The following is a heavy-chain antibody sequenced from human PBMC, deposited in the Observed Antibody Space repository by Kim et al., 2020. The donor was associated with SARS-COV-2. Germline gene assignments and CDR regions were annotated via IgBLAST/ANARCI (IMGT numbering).Heavy chain of an antibody. CDR2: IYHSGST. D-gene: IGHD5-18*01. Sequence: SETLSLTCAVSGGSISSSNWWSWVRQPPGKGLEWIGEIYHSGSTNYNPSLKSRVTISVDKSKNQFSLKLSSVTAADTAVYYCARKVVTIHSGIDYWGQGTLVTVSS. V-gene: IGHV4-4*02. CDR3: ARKVVTIHSGIDY. J-gene: IGHJ4*02. CDR1: GGSISSSNW.